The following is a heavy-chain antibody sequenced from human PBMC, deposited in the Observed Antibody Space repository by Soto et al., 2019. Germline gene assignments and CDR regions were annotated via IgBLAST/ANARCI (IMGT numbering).Heavy chain of an antibody. CDR2: IMPIFRTP. J-gene: IGHJ6*02. Sequence: QVQLVQSGAEVKKPGSSVKVSCKASGGTFSSYAISWVRQAPGQGLEWMGGIMPIFRTPDYAQKFQGRVTITADESTSTAYMELSSLRSDDTGVYYCARDNDRLQLGGNYYYIMDVWDQGTTVTVSS. D-gene: IGHD5-12*01. CDR1: GGTFSSYA. CDR3: ARDNDRLQLGGNYYYIMDV. V-gene: IGHV1-69*12.